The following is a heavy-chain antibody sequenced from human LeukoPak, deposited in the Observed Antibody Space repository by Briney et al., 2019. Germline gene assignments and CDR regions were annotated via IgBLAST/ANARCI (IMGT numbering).Heavy chain of an antibody. Sequence: ASVKVSCKASGYTFTSYGISWVRQAPGQGLEWMGWISAYNGNTNYAQKLQGRVTMTTDTSTSTAYMELRSLRSDDTAVYYCARDRSSGGYYSWDAFDIWGQGTMVTVSS. CDR1: GYTFTSYG. D-gene: IGHD1-26*01. J-gene: IGHJ3*02. CDR2: ISAYNGNT. V-gene: IGHV1-18*01. CDR3: ARDRSSGGYYSWDAFDI.